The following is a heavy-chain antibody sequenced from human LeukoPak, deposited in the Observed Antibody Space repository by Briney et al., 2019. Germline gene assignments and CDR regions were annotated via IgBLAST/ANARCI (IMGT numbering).Heavy chain of an antibody. V-gene: IGHV3-7*01. CDR1: GFTFSSYW. CDR3: ARVRRDGYNYDSAWTYYYGVDV. D-gene: IGHD5-24*01. Sequence: PGGSLRLSCAASGFTFSSYWMSWVRQAPGKGLEWVANIKQDGSEKYYVDSAKGRFAISRDNFKNTLYLQMSSLRAEDTAVYYCARVRRDGYNYDSAWTYYYGVDVWGQGTTVTVSS. CDR2: IKQDGSEK. J-gene: IGHJ6*02.